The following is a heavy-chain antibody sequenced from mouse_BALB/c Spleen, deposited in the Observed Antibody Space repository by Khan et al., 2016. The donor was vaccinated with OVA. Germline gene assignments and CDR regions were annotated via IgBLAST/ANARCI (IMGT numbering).Heavy chain of an antibody. V-gene: IGHV1S137*01. D-gene: IGHD2-3*01. CDR3: ARPAYDGYYDY. J-gene: IGHJ2*01. Sequence: QIQLVQSGPELVRPGVSVKISCKGSGYTFTDYAIYWVKQSHAKSLEWVGLISTYSGNTNYNQKFKVKATMTVDKSSSTAYMELARVTSEDSAIYYCARPAYDGYYDYWGQGTTLTVSS. CDR1: GYTFTDYA. CDR2: ISTYSGNT.